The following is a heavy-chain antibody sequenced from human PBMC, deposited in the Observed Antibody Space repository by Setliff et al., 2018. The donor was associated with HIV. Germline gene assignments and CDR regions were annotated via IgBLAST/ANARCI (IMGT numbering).Heavy chain of an antibody. D-gene: IGHD3-22*01. CDR3: ARGISRDSSGYYRDEYFQH. V-gene: IGHV4-31*03. Sequence: PAETLSLTCTVFGGSISSGGYYWSWIRQHPGKGLEWIGYIYYSGSTYYNPSLKSRLTISLDTSKNQFSLRSDDTAVYYCARGISRDSSGYYRDEYFQHWGQGTLVTVSS. CDR2: IYYSGST. J-gene: IGHJ1*01. CDR1: GGSISSGGYY.